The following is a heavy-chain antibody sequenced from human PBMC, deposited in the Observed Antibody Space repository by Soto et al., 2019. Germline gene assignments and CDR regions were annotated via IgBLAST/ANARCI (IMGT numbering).Heavy chain of an antibody. V-gene: IGHV4-38-2*01. Sequence: SETLSLTCAVSGYSISSGYYWGWIRQPPGKGLEWIGSIYHSGSTYYNPSLKSRVTISVDTSKNQFSLKLSSVTAADTAVYYCAKILNWFDPWGQGTLVTVSS. J-gene: IGHJ5*02. CDR3: AKILNWFDP. CDR1: GYSISSGYY. CDR2: IYHSGST.